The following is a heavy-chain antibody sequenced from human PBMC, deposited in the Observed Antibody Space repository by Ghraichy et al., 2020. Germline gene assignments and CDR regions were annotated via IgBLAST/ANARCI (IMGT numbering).Heavy chain of an antibody. CDR3: ARGSTVVRFFYYDGMDV. Sequence: GGSLRLSCVGSGFTISSYSMNWVRQSPGKGLEWVSYITSSGRTIFYADSVKGRFTISRDNAQNSLYLQMNSLRDEDTAVYYCARGSTVVRFFYYDGMDVWGQGTTDTVSS. D-gene: IGHD4-23*01. CDR1: GFTISSYS. CDR2: ITSSGRTI. V-gene: IGHV3-48*02. J-gene: IGHJ6*02.